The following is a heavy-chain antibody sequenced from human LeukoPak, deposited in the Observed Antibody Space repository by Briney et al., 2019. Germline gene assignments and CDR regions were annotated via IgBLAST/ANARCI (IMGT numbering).Heavy chain of an antibody. V-gene: IGHV4-4*07. Sequence: SETLSLTCTVSGGSISSYYWSWIRQPAGKGLEWIGRIYTSGSTNYNPSLKSRVTMSVDTSKNQFTLKLSSVTAADTAVYYCARNSLVGGFGELFHYFDYWGQGTLVTVSS. D-gene: IGHD3-10*01. CDR1: GGSISSYY. CDR2: IYTSGST. J-gene: IGHJ4*02. CDR3: ARNSLVGGFGELFHYFDY.